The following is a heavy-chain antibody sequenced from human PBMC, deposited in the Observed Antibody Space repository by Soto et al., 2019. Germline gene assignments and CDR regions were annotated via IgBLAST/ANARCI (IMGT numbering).Heavy chain of an antibody. Sequence: ASVKVSCKASGYTFTSYAMHWVRQAPGQRLEWMGWINAGNGNTKYSQKFQGRVTITRDTSASTAYMELSSLRSEDTAVYYCARDRGGSYYYYYYYYMDVWGKGTTVTVSS. D-gene: IGHD1-26*01. V-gene: IGHV1-3*01. CDR1: GYTFTSYA. J-gene: IGHJ6*03. CDR3: ARDRGGSYYYYYYYYMDV. CDR2: INAGNGNT.